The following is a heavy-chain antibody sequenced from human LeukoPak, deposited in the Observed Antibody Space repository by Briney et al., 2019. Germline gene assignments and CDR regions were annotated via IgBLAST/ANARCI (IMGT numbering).Heavy chain of an antibody. CDR2: INHSGST. CDR3: ARGTSENYYDSSGYYYLFDY. Sequence: SETLSLTCAVHGGSFSGYYWSWIRQPPGKGLEWIGEINHSGSTNYNPSLKSRVTISVDTSKNQFSLKLSSVTAADTAVYYCARGTSENYYDSSGYYYLFDYWGQGTLVTVSS. J-gene: IGHJ4*02. CDR1: GGSFSGYY. V-gene: IGHV4-34*01. D-gene: IGHD3-22*01.